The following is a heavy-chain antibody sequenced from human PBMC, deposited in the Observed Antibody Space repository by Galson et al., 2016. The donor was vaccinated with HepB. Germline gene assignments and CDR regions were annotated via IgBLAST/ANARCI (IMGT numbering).Heavy chain of an antibody. Sequence: SLRLSCAASGLSFSSYAMHWVRQAPGKGLEWVAVTSSDGSNEYYADSVKGRFTISRDNSKNTLYLQMNSLRAEDTAVYYCARESERWNYLAYWGQGTLVTVSS. CDR2: TSSDGSNE. D-gene: IGHD5-24*01. CDR1: GLSFSSYA. CDR3: ARESERWNYLAY. J-gene: IGHJ4*02. V-gene: IGHV3-30*04.